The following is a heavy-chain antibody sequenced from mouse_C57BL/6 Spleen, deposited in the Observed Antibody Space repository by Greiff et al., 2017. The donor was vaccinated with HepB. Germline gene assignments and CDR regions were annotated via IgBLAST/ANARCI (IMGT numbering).Heavy chain of an antibody. CDR1: GYTFTSYW. Sequence: QVHVKQPGAELVKPGASVKLSCKASGYTFTSYWMQWVKQRPGQGLEWIGEIDPSDSYTNYNQKFKGKATLTVDTSSSTAYMQLSSLTSEDSAVYYCARRGSGDPLDYWGQGTTLTVSS. V-gene: IGHV1-50*01. CDR2: IDPSDSYT. J-gene: IGHJ2*01. D-gene: IGHD1-1*01. CDR3: ARRGSGDPLDY.